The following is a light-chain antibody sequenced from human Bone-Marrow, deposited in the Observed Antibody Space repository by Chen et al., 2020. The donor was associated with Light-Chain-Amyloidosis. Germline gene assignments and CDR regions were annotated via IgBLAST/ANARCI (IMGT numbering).Light chain of an antibody. CDR1: DLPTKY. CDR3: QSADSSGTYEVI. J-gene: IGLJ2*01. CDR2: RDT. Sequence: SYELTQPPSVSVSPGQTARITCSGDDLPTKYAYWYQQKPGQARVLVIHRDTERPSGFSGRFSGSSSCTTATLNISGVQAEDESDYHCQSADSSGTYEVICCRGTKLTVL. V-gene: IGLV3-25*03.